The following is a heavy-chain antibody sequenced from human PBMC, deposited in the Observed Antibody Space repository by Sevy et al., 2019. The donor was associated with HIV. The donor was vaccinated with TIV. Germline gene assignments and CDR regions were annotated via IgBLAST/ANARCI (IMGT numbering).Heavy chain of an antibody. J-gene: IGHJ3*02. D-gene: IGHD2-21*02. Sequence: SETLSLTCTVSGGSISTYYWSWIRQPPGKGLEWLGYIYNTGKTNYNPSLQTPVTMSIDTSRNQFSLRLSSVTSADTAMYYCARLSRNNVVVTGVRRDGFDIWGQGTMVTVSS. V-gene: IGHV4-59*01. CDR3: ARLSRNNVVVTGVRRDGFDI. CDR1: GGSISTYY. CDR2: IYNTGKT.